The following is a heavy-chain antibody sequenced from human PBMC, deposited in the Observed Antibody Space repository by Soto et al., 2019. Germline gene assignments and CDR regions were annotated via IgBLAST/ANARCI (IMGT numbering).Heavy chain of an antibody. J-gene: IGHJ4*02. D-gene: IGHD1-26*01. CDR3: ARDTSESYSQGAFDY. V-gene: IGHV3-20*04. Sequence: EVQLVESGGGVVRPGGSLRLSCAASGFTFDDHGMSWVRQVSGKGLEWGSGINWNSATTGYVDSVKGRFTISRDNAKNSLYLQMNSLRPEDTALYYCARDTSESYSQGAFDYWGQGTLVIVSS. CDR2: INWNSATT. CDR1: GFTFDDHG.